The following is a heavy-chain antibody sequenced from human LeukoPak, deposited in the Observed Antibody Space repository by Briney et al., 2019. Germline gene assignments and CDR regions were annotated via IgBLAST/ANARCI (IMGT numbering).Heavy chain of an antibody. CDR2: IYSGGST. V-gene: IGHV3-66*01. CDR1: ALTVSSSY. Sequence: GGSLRLSCAASALTVSSSYMNWVRQAPGKGLQWVSVIYSGGSTSYADSVQGRFTISRDNSKNTVYLQMNSLSAEDTAVYYCARGGHSYGRTYFFENWGQGTLVTVSS. CDR3: ARGGHSYGRTYFFEN. D-gene: IGHD5-18*01. J-gene: IGHJ4*02.